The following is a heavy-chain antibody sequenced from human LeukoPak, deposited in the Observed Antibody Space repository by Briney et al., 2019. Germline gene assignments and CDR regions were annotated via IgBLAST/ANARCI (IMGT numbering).Heavy chain of an antibody. CDR2: INPNSGGT. D-gene: IGHD6-13*01. J-gene: IGHJ4*02. CDR1: GYTFTNYG. CDR3: ASRPAAAEDY. Sequence: VASVKVSCTASGYTFTNYGISWVRQAPGQGLEWMGWINPNSGGTNYAQKFQGRVTMTRDTSISTAYMELSRLRSDDTAVYYCASRPAAAEDYWGQGTLVTVSS. V-gene: IGHV1-2*02.